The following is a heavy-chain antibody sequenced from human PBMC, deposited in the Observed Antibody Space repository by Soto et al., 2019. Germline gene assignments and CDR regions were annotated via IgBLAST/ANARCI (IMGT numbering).Heavy chain of an antibody. CDR3: AREGSGSYLVL. D-gene: IGHD3-22*01. CDR1: GYSLTGYY. J-gene: IGHJ4*02. V-gene: IGHV1-46*01. CDR2: INPSDGTS. Sequence: ASVKVSCKASGYSLTGYYIHWVRQAPGQGLEWMGRINPSDGTSAYTQQFQGRFFMTRDTSTSTVFMDLNSLKSQDTALYFCAREGSGSYLVLWGQGTLVTVSS.